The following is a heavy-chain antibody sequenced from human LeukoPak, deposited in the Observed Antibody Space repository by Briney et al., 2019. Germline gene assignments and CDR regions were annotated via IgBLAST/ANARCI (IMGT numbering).Heavy chain of an antibody. CDR1: GGSISSSSYY. D-gene: IGHD5-18*01. V-gene: IGHV4-39*07. J-gene: IGHJ4*02. CDR2: IYYSGST. CDR3: ARVGTQLCIDY. Sequence: SETLSLTCTVSGGSISSSSYYWGWIRQPPGKGLEWIGSIYYSGSTYYNPSLKSRVTISVDTSKNQFSLKLSSVTAADTAVYYCARVGTQLCIDYWGQGTLVTVSS.